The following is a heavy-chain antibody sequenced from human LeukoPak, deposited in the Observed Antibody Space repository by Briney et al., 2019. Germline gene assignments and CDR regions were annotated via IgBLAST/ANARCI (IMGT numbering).Heavy chain of an antibody. D-gene: IGHD2-15*01. J-gene: IGHJ4*02. CDR1: GFTFSSYA. CDR3: ATRCSGGSCYPPFDY. Sequence: PGGSLRLSCAASGFTFSSYAMSWVRQAPGKGLEWVSAISGSGGSTYYADSVKGRFTISRDNSKNTLYLQMNSLRAEGTAVYYCATRCSGGSCYPPFDYWGQGTLSPSPQ. V-gene: IGHV3-23*01. CDR2: ISGSGGST.